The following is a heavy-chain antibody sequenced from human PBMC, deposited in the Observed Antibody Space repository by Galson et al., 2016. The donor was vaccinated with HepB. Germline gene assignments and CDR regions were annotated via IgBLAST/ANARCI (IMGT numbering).Heavy chain of an antibody. J-gene: IGHJ6*03. CDR2: IRGICGRT. D-gene: IGHD5-24*01. CDR1: GFTFSSYA. V-gene: IGHV3-23*01. Sequence: LRLSCAASGFTFSSYAMSWLRQAPGQGLEWVSDIRGICGRTYYADPVKGRFSISRDNYKNTLYLQMNSLRAEDTALYYCAKLGDGYNYLYYNMDVWGKGTTVTVSS. CDR3: AKLGDGYNYLYYNMDV.